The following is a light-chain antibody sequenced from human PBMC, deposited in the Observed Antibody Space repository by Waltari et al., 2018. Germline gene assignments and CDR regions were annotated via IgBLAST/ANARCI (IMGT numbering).Light chain of an antibody. CDR1: QSVSSN. CDR2: GAS. J-gene: IGKJ1*01. CDR3: HQYYNGPQT. V-gene: IGKV3-15*01. Sequence: ETVMTQSPATLSVSPGERAPLSCRASQSVSSNLPWYQQKPGQPPRLLISGASTRATGIPGRFSGSGSGTEFTLTISSLQSEDFAVYYCHQYYNGPQTFGQGTKVEIK.